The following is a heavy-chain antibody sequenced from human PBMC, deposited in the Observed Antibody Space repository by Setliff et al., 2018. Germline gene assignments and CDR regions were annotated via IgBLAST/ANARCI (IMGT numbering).Heavy chain of an antibody. Sequence: PGGSLRLSCAASGFTFSTYRMHWVRQAPGKGLEWVAVIWDDGGSTWYANSVKGRFTVSRDNSKNTLYLQMGSLRAEDMAVYYCASGYYYGAFDIWGQGTMVTVSS. CDR1: GFTFSTYR. V-gene: IGHV3-64*01. CDR2: IWDDGGST. D-gene: IGHD3-22*01. J-gene: IGHJ3*02. CDR3: ASGYYYGAFDI.